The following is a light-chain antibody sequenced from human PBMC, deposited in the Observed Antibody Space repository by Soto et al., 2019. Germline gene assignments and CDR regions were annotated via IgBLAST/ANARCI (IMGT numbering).Light chain of an antibody. J-gene: IGKJ3*01. Sequence: DLQMTQSPSSLSASLGDRVTIACRASQNVRSYLNWYQQRPGKAPKLLISETSTLESGVPSKFSGTGYGTDFTLTISSLHPEDFATYYCQQTFSIPRTFGPGTKVDIK. CDR2: ETS. CDR3: QQTFSIPRT. CDR1: QNVRSY. V-gene: IGKV1-39*01.